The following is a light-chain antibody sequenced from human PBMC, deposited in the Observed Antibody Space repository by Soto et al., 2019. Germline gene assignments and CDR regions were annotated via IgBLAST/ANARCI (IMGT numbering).Light chain of an antibody. CDR1: QSVSSSN. CDR2: GAS. J-gene: IGKJ1*01. CDR3: QQYNDWPLT. V-gene: IGKV3-15*01. Sequence: ERATLSCKDRQSVSSSNLAWYQQKPGQAPRLLIYGASTRATGIPDRFSGGGSGTEFTLTISSLQSEDFALYYCQQYNDWPLTFGQGTKVDIK.